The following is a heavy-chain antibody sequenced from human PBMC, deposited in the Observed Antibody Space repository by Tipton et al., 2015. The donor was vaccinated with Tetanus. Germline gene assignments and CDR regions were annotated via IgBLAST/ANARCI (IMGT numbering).Heavy chain of an antibody. D-gene: IGHD1-14*01. V-gene: IGHV3-43*01. Sequence: SLRLSRAASGFTFDDHAMHWVRQAPGKGLEWVSLISWDARVTYYSDAVKGRFTISRDNRQGSLYLQMDSLRSEDTALYFCTRSHRADYFYGMDVWGQGTTVTVSS. CDR3: TRSHRADYFYGMDV. CDR1: GFTFDDHA. CDR2: ISWDARVT. J-gene: IGHJ6*02.